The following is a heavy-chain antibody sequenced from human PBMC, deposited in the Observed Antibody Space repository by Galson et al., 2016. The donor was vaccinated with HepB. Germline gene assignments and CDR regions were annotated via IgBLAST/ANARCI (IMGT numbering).Heavy chain of an antibody. CDR1: GYTFSDYG. Sequence: SVKVSCKASGYTFSDYGISWVRQAPGQGLEWMGWISAYNGNTNFAQKVQGRVTMTTDTSTSTAYMELRSLTSDDTAVYYCARDTDDILTGSYNYYWGQGTLVTVSS. V-gene: IGHV1-18*04. D-gene: IGHD3-9*01. CDR2: ISAYNGNT. J-gene: IGHJ4*02. CDR3: ARDTDDILTGSYNYY.